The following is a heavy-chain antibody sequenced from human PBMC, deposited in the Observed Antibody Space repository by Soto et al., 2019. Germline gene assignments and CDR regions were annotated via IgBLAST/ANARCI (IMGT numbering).Heavy chain of an antibody. J-gene: IGHJ3*02. Sequence: SETLSLTCTVSGGSISSSSYYWGWIRQPPGKGLEWIGSIYYSGSTYYNPSLKSRVTISVDTSKNQFSLKLSSVTAADTAVYYCARRIMTPRPVGAFDIWGPGTRVTLSS. V-gene: IGHV4-39*01. D-gene: IGHD3-16*01. CDR2: IYYSGST. CDR1: GGSISSSSYY. CDR3: ARRIMTPRPVGAFDI.